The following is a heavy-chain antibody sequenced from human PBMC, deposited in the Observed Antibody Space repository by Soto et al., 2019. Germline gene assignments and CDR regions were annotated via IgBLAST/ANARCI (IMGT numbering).Heavy chain of an antibody. V-gene: IGHV4-59*01. D-gene: IGHD2-2*01. CDR2: IYYSGST. Sequence: SETLSLTCTGSGVSISSYYWSWIRQPPGKGLEWIGYIYYSGSTNYNPSLKSRVTISVDTSKNQFSLKLSSVTAADTAVYYCARGSYCSSTSCYGYYMDVWGKGTTVTVSS. CDR1: GVSISSYY. CDR3: ARGSYCSSTSCYGYYMDV. J-gene: IGHJ6*03.